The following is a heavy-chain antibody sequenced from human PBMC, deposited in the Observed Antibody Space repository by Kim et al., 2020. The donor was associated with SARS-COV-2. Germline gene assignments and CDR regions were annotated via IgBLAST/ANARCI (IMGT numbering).Heavy chain of an antibody. CDR3: ARYILYGGGFDY. CDR2: INAVNGDT. D-gene: IGHD4-17*01. CDR1: GYPFTKYA. Sequence: ASVKVSCKASGYPFTKYAIHWVRQAPGQRFEWMGWINAVNGDTKFSLKFLGRVTITKDTSASTVYMDLSSLRSEDTAVYYCARYILYGGGFDYWGQGTLVTVSS. V-gene: IGHV1-3*01. J-gene: IGHJ4*02.